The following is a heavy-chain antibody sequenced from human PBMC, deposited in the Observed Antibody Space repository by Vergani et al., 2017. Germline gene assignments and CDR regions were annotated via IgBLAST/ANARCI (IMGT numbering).Heavy chain of an antibody. D-gene: IGHD6-19*01. CDR2: ISSSSSYI. CDR1: GFTFSSYS. V-gene: IGHV3-21*01. J-gene: IGHJ6*02. CDR3: ASMRVGYSSGWVARHYYYGMDV. Sequence: EVQLVESGGGLVKPGGSLRLSCAASGFTFSSYSMNWVRQAPGKGLEWVSSISSSSSYIYYADSVKGRFTISRDNAKNSLYLQMNSLRAEDTAVYYCASMRVGYSSGWVARHYYYGMDVWGQGTTVTVSS.